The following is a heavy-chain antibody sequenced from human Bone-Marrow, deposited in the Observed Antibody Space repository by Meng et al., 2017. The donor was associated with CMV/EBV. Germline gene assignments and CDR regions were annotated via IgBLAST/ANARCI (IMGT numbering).Heavy chain of an antibody. D-gene: IGHD2-15*01. CDR1: GFTFSSYW. CDR3: AVSGAYYYYGMDF. Sequence: GGSLRLPCAASGFTFSSYWLHWVRQAPGKGLVWVSRINSDGSSTSYADSVKCRFTISRDNAKNTPYLQMNRLRAENTAVYYCAVSGAYYYYGMDFWGQGTTVTVSS. J-gene: IGHJ6*02. V-gene: IGHV3-74*01. CDR2: INSDGSST.